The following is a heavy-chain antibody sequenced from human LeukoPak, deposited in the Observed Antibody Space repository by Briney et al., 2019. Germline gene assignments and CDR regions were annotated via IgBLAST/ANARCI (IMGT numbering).Heavy chain of an antibody. Sequence: PGGSLRLSCAASGFTFSSYSMNWVRQAPGKGLEWVSSISSSSSYIYYADSVKGRFTISRDNAKNSLYLQMNSLRAEDTAVYYCARLGSGYQNYFDYWGQGTLVTVSS. CDR2: ISSSSSYI. CDR3: ARLGSGYQNYFDY. J-gene: IGHJ4*02. CDR1: GFTFSSYS. V-gene: IGHV3-21*01. D-gene: IGHD3-22*01.